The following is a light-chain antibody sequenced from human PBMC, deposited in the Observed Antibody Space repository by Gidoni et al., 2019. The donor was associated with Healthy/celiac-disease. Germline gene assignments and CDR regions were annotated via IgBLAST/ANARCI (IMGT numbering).Light chain of an antibody. V-gene: IGKV3-11*01. CDR1: QRVSSY. J-gene: IGKJ3*01. CDR3: QQRSNWPPGFT. Sequence: EIVLTQSPDTLSLSPGERATLSCRASQRVSSYLAGYQQKPGQAPRLLIYDASNRATGIPARFSGSGSGTDFTLTISSLEPEDFAVYYCQQRSNWPPGFTFGPGTKVDIK. CDR2: DAS.